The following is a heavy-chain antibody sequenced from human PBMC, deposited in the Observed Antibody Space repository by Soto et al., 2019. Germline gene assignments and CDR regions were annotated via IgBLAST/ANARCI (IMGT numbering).Heavy chain of an antibody. CDR1: GFTVSSNY. D-gene: IGHD4-17*01. V-gene: IGHV3-53*04. Sequence: GGSLRLSCAASGFTVSSNYMSWVRQAPGKGLEWVSVIYSGGSTYYADSVKGRFTISRHNSKNTLYLQMNSLRADDTAVYYCARTVTTNLYYYYYMDVWGKGTTVTVSS. CDR2: IYSGGST. J-gene: IGHJ6*03. CDR3: ARTVTTNLYYYYYMDV.